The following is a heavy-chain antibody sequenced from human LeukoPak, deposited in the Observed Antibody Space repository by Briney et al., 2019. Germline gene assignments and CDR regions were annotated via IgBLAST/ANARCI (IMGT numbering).Heavy chain of an antibody. V-gene: IGHV3-53*01. D-gene: IGHD6-19*01. CDR2: IYSGGST. J-gene: IGHJ5*02. CDR1: GFTVSSNY. Sequence: GGSLRLSCAASGFTVSSNYMSWVRQAPGKGLEWVSVIYSGGSTYYADSVKGRFTISRDNSKNTLYLQMNSLRAEDTAVYYCAKSLGIAVAGTSWFDPWGQGTLVTVSS. CDR3: AKSLGIAVAGTSWFDP.